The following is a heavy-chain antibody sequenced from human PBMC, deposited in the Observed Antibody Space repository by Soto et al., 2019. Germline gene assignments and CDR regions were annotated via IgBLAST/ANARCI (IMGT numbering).Heavy chain of an antibody. CDR3: ARDGRSSYNSGWYYFDY. D-gene: IGHD6-19*01. CDR1: GYTFTSYY. J-gene: IGHJ4*02. Sequence: QVQLVQSGAEVKKPGASVKVSCKASGYTFTSYYMHWVRQAPGQGLEWMGIINPSGGSTSYAQKLQGRVTMTTHTSTSTVYMELSSLRSEDTAVYYCARDGRSSYNSGWYYFDYWGQGTLVTVSS. V-gene: IGHV1-46*01. CDR2: INPSGGST.